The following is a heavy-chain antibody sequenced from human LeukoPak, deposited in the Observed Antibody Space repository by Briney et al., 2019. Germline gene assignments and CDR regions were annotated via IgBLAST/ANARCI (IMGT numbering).Heavy chain of an antibody. D-gene: IGHD2-15*01. J-gene: IGHJ6*04. CDR3: AREPLGCSGGSCYSYGMDV. CDR2: ISYDGSNK. Sequence: PGRSLRLSCAASGFTFSSYAMHWVRQAPGKGLEWVAVISYDGSNKYYADSVKGRSTISRDNSKNTLYLQMNSLRAEDTAVYYCAREPLGCSGGSCYSYGMDVWGKGTTVTVSS. CDR1: GFTFSSYA. V-gene: IGHV3-30*04.